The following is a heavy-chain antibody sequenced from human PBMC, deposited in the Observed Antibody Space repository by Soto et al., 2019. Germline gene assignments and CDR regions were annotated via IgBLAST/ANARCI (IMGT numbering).Heavy chain of an antibody. CDR3: ARGELGFDY. CDR1: GFTFIGYS. J-gene: IGHJ4*02. V-gene: IGHV3-21*06. CDR2: ISSDSTYI. Sequence: EVQLVESGGGLVKPGGSLRLSCAASGFTFIGYSMHWVRQAPGKGLEWVSSISSDSTYIYYADSVKGRFTISRDNAKNSLHLQMNSLRAEDTAVYYCARGELGFDYWGQGTLVTVSS. D-gene: IGHD7-27*01.